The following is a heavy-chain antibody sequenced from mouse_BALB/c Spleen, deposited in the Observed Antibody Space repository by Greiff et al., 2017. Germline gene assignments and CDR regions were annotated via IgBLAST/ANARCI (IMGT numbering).Heavy chain of an antibody. Sequence: QVQLQQSGPELVRPGVSVKISCKGSGYTFTDYAMHWVKQSHAKSLEWIGVISTYYGNTNYNQKFKGKATMTVEKSSSKAYMELARLTYEDSAIYYCARVQGGSWFAYWGQGTLVTVSA. CDR3: ARVQGGSWFAY. V-gene: IGHV1-67*01. D-gene: IGHD1-1*01. CDR1: GYTFTDYA. CDR2: ISTYYGNT. J-gene: IGHJ3*01.